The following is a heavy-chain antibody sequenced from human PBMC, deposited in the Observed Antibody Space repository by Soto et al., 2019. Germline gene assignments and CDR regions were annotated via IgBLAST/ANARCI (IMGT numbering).Heavy chain of an antibody. CDR1: GFTFSSYW. Sequence: EVQLVESGGGLVQPGGSLRLSCVASGFTFSSYWMHWVRQAPGKGLVWVSSISNDGSSIYADPVKGRFTISRDNAKNTLNMQMNRLRAEDTAVYYFARLPNKSPQNWGQGTLIIVSP. CDR3: ARLPNKSPQN. CDR2: ISNDGSS. V-gene: IGHV3-74*01. J-gene: IGHJ1*01.